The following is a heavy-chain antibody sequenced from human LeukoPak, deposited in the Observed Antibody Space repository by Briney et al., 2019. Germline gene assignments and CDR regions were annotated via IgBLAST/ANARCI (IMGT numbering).Heavy chain of an antibody. D-gene: IGHD6-19*01. V-gene: IGHV4-34*01. Sequence: SETLSLTCAVYGGSFSGYYWSWIRQPPGKGLEWIGEINHSGSTNYNPSLKSRVTISVDTSKNQFSLKLSSVTAADTAVYYCARYYSSGWYAWYFDLWGRGTLVTVSS. CDR3: ARYYSSGWYAWYFDL. CDR2: INHSGST. J-gene: IGHJ2*01. CDR1: GGSFSGYY.